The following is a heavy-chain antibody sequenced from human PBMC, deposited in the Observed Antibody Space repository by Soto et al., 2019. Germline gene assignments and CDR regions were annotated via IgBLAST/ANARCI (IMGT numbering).Heavy chain of an antibody. CDR3: ARHGPIAAAGTVFDY. V-gene: IGHV4-59*08. CDR1: GGSISNYY. D-gene: IGHD6-13*01. Sequence: QVQLQESGPGLVKPSETLSLTCTVSGGSISNYYWSCIRQPPGKGLEWIGYVYYSGSPRYNPSLTRRVTISVDTSKNQFSLKLSSVTAADTAVYYCARHGPIAAAGTVFDYWGQGTLVTVSS. CDR2: VYYSGSP. J-gene: IGHJ4*02.